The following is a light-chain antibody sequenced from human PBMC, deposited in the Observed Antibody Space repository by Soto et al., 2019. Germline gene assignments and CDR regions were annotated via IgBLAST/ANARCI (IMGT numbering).Light chain of an antibody. Sequence: DIQMTQSLSTLSASVGDRVTITCRASQSISRSLAWYQQKPGKAPNLLIYDASSLEGGVPSRFSGSGFGTEFTLTITNLQPADFATYYCQQYSDFLISFGPGTTVDFK. CDR1: QSISRS. CDR3: QQYSDFLIS. J-gene: IGKJ3*01. CDR2: DAS. V-gene: IGKV1-5*01.